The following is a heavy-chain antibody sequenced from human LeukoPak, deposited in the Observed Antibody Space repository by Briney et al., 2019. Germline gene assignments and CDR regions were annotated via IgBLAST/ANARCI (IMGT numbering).Heavy chain of an antibody. Sequence: ASVKVSCKVSGYTLTELSIHWVRQAPGKGLEWMGGFDPEDGETIYAQKFQGRVTMTEDTSTDTAYMELSSLRSEDTAVYYCASYDILTGPRGGYFDYWGQGTLVTVSS. CDR1: GYTLTELS. J-gene: IGHJ4*02. D-gene: IGHD3-9*01. CDR3: ASYDILTGPRGGYFDY. V-gene: IGHV1-24*01. CDR2: FDPEDGET.